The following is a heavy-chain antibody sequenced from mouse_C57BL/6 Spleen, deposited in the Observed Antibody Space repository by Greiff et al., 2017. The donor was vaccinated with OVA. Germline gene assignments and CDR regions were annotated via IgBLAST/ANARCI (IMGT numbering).Heavy chain of an antibody. V-gene: IGHV1-82*01. J-gene: IGHJ4*01. D-gene: IGHD3-2*02. Sequence: VQVVESGPELVKPGASVKISCKASGYAFSSSWMNWVKQRPGKGLEWIGRIYPGDGDTNYNGKFKGKATLTADKSSSTASMQLSSLTSEDSAVHFCGRSRDSSGYARDVWGQGTPGTVSS. CDR2: IYPGDGDT. CDR1: GYAFSSSW. CDR3: GRSRDSSGYARDV.